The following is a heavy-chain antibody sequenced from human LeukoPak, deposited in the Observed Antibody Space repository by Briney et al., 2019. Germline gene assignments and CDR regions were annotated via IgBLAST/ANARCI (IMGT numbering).Heavy chain of an antibody. CDR2: IKSSGTIT. J-gene: IGHJ4*02. Sequence: GGSLRLSCAASGFTFSTYNMNWVRQAPGKGLEWISFIKSSGTITYYTDSVKGRFTISRDNAKNSLYLQMNSLRAEDTAVYYCAREMAAISYWGQGTLVIVSS. V-gene: IGHV3-48*01. CDR1: GFTFSTYN. CDR3: AREMAAISY. D-gene: IGHD6-19*01.